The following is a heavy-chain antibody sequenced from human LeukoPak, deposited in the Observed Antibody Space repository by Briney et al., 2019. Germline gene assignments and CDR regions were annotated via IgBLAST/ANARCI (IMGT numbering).Heavy chain of an antibody. V-gene: IGHV4-4*07. CDR3: AGAYHYGSGTFVLDS. CDR2: IYTTGST. D-gene: IGHD3-10*01. Sequence: SETLSLTCTVSDGSISTYYWSWIRQPAGKGLEWIGRIYTTGSTNYNPSLKSRVTMSVDTSKNQFSLKLTSVTAADTAVYYCAGAYHYGSGTFVLDSWGQGTLVTVSS. J-gene: IGHJ5*01. CDR1: DGSISTYY.